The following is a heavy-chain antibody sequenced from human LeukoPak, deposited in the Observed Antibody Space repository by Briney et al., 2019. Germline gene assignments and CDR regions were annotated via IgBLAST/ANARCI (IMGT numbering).Heavy chain of an antibody. J-gene: IGHJ4*02. CDR3: AKQLGYCSDGSCYFPY. CDR1: GFTFSSSA. D-gene: IGHD2-15*01. CDR2: ISNNGGYT. V-gene: IGHV3-23*01. Sequence: PGGSLTLSCAASGFTFSSSAMSWVRQAPGKGLEGVSAISNNGGYTYYADSVQGRFTISRDNSKSTLCLQMNSLRAEDTAVYYCAKQLGYCSDGSCYFPYWGQGTLVTVSS.